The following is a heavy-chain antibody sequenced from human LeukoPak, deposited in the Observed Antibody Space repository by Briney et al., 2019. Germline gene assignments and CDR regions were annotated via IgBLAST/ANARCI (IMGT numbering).Heavy chain of an antibody. Sequence: EASVKVSCKASGYTFTSYDINWVRQATGLGLEWMGWMNPNSGNTGYAQKFQGRVTMTRNTSISTAYMELSSLRSEDTAVYYCARVSYDSRVYYYYYMDVWGKGTTVTVSS. D-gene: IGHD3-22*01. CDR1: GYTFTSYD. CDR3: ARVSYDSRVYYYYYMDV. V-gene: IGHV1-8*01. CDR2: MNPNSGNT. J-gene: IGHJ6*03.